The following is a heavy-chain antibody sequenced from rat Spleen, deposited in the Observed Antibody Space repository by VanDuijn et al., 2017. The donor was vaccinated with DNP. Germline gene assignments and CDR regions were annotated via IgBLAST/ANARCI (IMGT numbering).Heavy chain of an antibody. J-gene: IGHJ2*01. D-gene: IGHD1-9*01. CDR1: GFTFNNYY. CDR2: ISPSGNRP. Sequence: EVKLVESGGGLVQPGRSLKLSCAASGFTFNNYYMAWVRQAPKKGLEWVATISPSGNRPYYPDSVKGRFTISRDNTKNSLYLQMNSLKSEDTATYYCARHSRTTAITEYFDSWGQGVMVTVSS. CDR3: ARHSRTTAITEYFDS. V-gene: IGHV5-25*01.